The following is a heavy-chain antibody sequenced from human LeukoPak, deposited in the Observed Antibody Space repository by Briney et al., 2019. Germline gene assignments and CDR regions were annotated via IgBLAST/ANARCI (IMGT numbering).Heavy chain of an antibody. CDR1: GYTFTGYY. V-gene: IGHV1-2*02. D-gene: IGHD6-19*01. J-gene: IGHJ4*02. Sequence: ASVKVSCKXSGYTFTGYYMHWVRQAPGQGLEWMGWINPNSGGTNYAQKFQGRVTTTRDTSISTAYMELSRLRSDDTAVYHCAREEKPYSSGSQPDYWGQGTLVTVSS. CDR2: INPNSGGT. CDR3: AREEKPYSSGSQPDY.